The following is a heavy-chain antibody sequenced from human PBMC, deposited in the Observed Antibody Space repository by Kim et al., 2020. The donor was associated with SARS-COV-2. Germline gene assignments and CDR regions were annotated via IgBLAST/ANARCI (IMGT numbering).Heavy chain of an antibody. D-gene: IGHD3-22*01. CDR2: ISYDGSNK. V-gene: IGHV3-30*18. CDR3: AKHYTMIVWVGWFDP. Sequence: GGSLRLSCAASGFTFSSYGMHWVRQAPGKGLEWVAVISYDGSNKYYADSVKGRFTISRDNSKNTLYLQMNSLRAEDTAVYYCAKHYTMIVWVGWFDPWGQGTLVTVSS. J-gene: IGHJ5*02. CDR1: GFTFSSYG.